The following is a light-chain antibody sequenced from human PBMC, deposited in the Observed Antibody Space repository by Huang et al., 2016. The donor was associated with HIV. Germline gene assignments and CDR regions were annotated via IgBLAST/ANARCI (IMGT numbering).Light chain of an antibody. CDR1: QIVGSSY. Sequence: EVVLTQSPGTLSLSVGERATLFCRASQIVGSSYLAWYQQKPGQAPRLLIFGASSRACGIPDRFSGSGSGTDFTLTINRLEPEDFAVYYCQQYGDPFTFGGGTKVEVK. CDR2: GAS. V-gene: IGKV3-20*01. J-gene: IGKJ4*01. CDR3: QQYGDPFT.